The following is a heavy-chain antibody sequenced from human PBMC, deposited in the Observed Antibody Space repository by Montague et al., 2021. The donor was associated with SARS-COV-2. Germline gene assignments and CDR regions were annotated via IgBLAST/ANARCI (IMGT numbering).Heavy chain of an antibody. D-gene: IGHD6-19*01. Sequence: SLRLSCAASGFIFSDYAMTWARQAPGKGLEWVSTMSGSGVRRDYADSVKGRFTISRDSSKNTLYLQMNSLRVEDTAVYYCAKDTATIRIAVALMDVWGQGTTAIVSS. CDR2: MSGSGVRR. J-gene: IGHJ6*02. CDR1: GFIFSDYA. CDR3: AKDTATIRIAVALMDV. V-gene: IGHV3-23*01.